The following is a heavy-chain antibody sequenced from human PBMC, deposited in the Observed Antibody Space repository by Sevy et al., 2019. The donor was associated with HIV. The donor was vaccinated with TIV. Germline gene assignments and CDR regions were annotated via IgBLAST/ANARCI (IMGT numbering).Heavy chain of an antibody. CDR2: IKSKTDGGTT. J-gene: IGHJ3*02. V-gene: IGHV3-15*01. CDR1: GFTFSNAW. CDR3: TTVAQFTAFDI. Sequence: GGSLRLSCAASGFTFSNAWMSWVRQAPGKGLEWVGCIKSKTDGGTTDYAAPVKGRFTISRDDSKNTLYLQMNSLKTEDTAVYYCTTVAQFTAFDIWGQGTMVTVSS.